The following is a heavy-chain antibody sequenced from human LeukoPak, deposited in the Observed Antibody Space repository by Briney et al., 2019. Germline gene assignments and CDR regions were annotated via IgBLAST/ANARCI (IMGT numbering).Heavy chain of an antibody. Sequence: PGGSLRLSCAASGFTFSSYWMSWVRQAPGKGLEWVANIKQDGSEKYYVDSVKGRFTISRDNAKNSLYLQMNSLRAEDTAVYYCARDHYYSGSGSYYMFWGQGTLVTVSS. CDR2: IKQDGSEK. CDR1: GFTFSSYW. D-gene: IGHD3-10*01. V-gene: IGHV3-7*03. J-gene: IGHJ4*02. CDR3: ARDHYYSGSGSYYMF.